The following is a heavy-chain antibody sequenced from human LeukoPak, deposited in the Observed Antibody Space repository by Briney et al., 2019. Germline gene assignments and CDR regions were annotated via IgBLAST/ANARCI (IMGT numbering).Heavy chain of an antibody. V-gene: IGHV3-23*01. Sequence: GGSLRLSCAASGFTFSSYAMSWVRQAPGKGLEWVSAISGSGGSTYYADSVKGRFTISRDNSNNTLYLQMNSLRAEDTAVYYCAKVPHYGDYVIWGQGTMVTVSS. CDR3: AKVPHYGDYVI. D-gene: IGHD4-17*01. CDR1: GFTFSSYA. CDR2: ISGSGGST. J-gene: IGHJ3*02.